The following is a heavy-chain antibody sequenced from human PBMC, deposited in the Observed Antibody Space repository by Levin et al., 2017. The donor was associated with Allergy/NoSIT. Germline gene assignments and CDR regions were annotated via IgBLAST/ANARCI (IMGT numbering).Heavy chain of an antibody. CDR3: AREGDYYGSGSYWPGAFDI. D-gene: IGHD3-10*01. CDR1: GFTFSSYA. CDR2: ISYDGSNK. V-gene: IGHV3-30-3*01. J-gene: IGHJ3*02. Sequence: GGSLRLSCAASGFTFSSYAMHWVRQAPGKGLEWVAVISYDGSNKYYADSVKGRFTISRDNSKNTLYLQMNSLRAEDTAVYYCAREGDYYGSGSYWPGAFDIWGQGTMVTVSS.